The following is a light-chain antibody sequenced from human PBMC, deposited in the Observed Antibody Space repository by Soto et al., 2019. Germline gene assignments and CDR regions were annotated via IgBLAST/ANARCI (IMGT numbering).Light chain of an antibody. V-gene: IGKV3-20*01. J-gene: IGKJ2*01. Sequence: EVVLTQSPGTLSLSPGERATLSCRASQSVRNNYLAWYQQKPGQAPRLLIYGASSRATGIPDRFSGSGSGTDFTLTISILEPDDFAVYYCQQYGNSPRTFGQATKLVIK. CDR1: QSVRNNY. CDR3: QQYGNSPRT. CDR2: GAS.